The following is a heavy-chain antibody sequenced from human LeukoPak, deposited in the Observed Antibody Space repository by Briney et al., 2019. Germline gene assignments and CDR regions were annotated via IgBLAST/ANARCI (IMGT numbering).Heavy chain of an antibody. CDR2: INHSGST. CDR3: ARGYYYGMDV. J-gene: IGHJ6*02. CDR1: GGSISSYY. V-gene: IGHV4-34*01. Sequence: SETLSLTCTVSGGSISSYYWSWIRQPPGKGLEWIGEINHSGSTNYNPSLKSRVTISVDTSKNQFSLKLSSVTAADTAVYYCARGYYYGMDVWGQGTTVTVSS.